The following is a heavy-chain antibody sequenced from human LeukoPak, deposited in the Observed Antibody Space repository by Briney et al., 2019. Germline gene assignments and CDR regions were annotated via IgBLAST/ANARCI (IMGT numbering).Heavy chain of an antibody. CDR2: VYYTGDT. CDR1: GDSISSSSYF. CDR3: ARDAQYCSNGVCENWFDP. V-gene: IGHV4-39*07. D-gene: IGHD2-8*01. Sequence: SETLSLTCNVSGDSISSSSYFWDWIRQPPGKGLEWIGNVYYTGDTHYNPSLESRVTISVDRSKNQFSLKLSSVTAADTAVYYCARDAQYCSNGVCENWFDPWGQGTLVTVSS. J-gene: IGHJ5*02.